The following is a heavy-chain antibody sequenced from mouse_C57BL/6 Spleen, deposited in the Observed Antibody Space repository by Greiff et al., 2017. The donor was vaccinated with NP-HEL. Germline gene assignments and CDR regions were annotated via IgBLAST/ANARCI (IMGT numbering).Heavy chain of an antibody. CDR2: IDPSDNYT. Sequence: QVQLQQPGAELVRPGTSVKLSCKASGYTFTSYWMHWVKQRPGQGLEWIGVIDPSDNYTNYNQKFKGKATLTVDTSSSTAYMQLSSLTSEDSAVYYCARGTTVVADWYFDVWGTGTTVTVSS. V-gene: IGHV1-59*01. J-gene: IGHJ1*03. CDR1: GYTFTSYW. D-gene: IGHD1-1*01. CDR3: ARGTTVVADWYFDV.